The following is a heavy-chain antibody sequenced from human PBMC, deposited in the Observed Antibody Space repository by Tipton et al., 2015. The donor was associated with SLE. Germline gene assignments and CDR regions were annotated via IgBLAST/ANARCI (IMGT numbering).Heavy chain of an antibody. D-gene: IGHD2-2*01. CDR2: MNPNSGNT. CDR1: GYTFTSYD. CDR3: ARGGIVVVPAASFDYMDV. J-gene: IGHJ6*03. Sequence: QLVQSGAEVKKPGASVKVSCKASGYTFTSYDINWVRQATGQGLEWMGWMNPNSGNTGYAQKFQGRVTMTRNTSISTAYMELSSLRSEDTAVYYCARGGIVVVPAASFDYMDVWGKGTMVTVSS. V-gene: IGHV1-8*01.